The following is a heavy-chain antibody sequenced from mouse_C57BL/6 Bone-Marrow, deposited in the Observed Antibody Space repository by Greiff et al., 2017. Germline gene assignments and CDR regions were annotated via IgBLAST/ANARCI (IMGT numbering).Heavy chain of an antibody. CDR3: ARQLRLRDYFDY. CDR2: ISSGGSYT. Sequence: QGVESGGDLVKPGGSLKLSCAASGFTFSSYGMSWVRQTPDKRLEWVATISSGGSYTYYPDSVKGRFTISRDNAKNTLYLQMSSLKSEDTAMYYCARQLRLRDYFDYWGQGTTLTVSS. J-gene: IGHJ2*01. V-gene: IGHV5-6*01. CDR1: GFTFSSYG. D-gene: IGHD3-2*02.